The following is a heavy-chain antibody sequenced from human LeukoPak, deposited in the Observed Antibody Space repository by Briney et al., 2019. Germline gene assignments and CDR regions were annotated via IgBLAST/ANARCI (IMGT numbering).Heavy chain of an antibody. CDR1: GYTFIGYF. J-gene: IGHJ4*02. CDR2: INPNSGGT. D-gene: IGHD2-2*01. V-gene: IGHV1-2*06. CDR3: ARDHEDCSSASCYD. Sequence: ASVKVSCKASGYTFIGYFMNWVRQAPGQGVEWMGRINPNSGGTNYAQKFQGRVTMTRDTSISTAYMELSRLRSDDTAVYYCARDHEDCSSASCYDWGQGTLVTVSS.